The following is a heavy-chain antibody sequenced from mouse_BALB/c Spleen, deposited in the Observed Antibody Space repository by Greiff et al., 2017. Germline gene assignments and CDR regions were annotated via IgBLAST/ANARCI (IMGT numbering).Heavy chain of an antibody. V-gene: IGHV1S81*02. D-gene: IGHD2-1*01. CDR3: TRFGNYGAMDY. Sequence: QVQLQQPGAELVKPGASVKLSCKASGYTFPSYYMYWVKQRPGQGLEWIGGINPSNGGTNFNEKFKSKATLTVDKSSSTAYMQLSSLTSEDSAVYYCTRFGNYGAMDYGGQGTSVTVSS. J-gene: IGHJ4*01. CDR1: GYTFPSYY. CDR2: INPSNGGT.